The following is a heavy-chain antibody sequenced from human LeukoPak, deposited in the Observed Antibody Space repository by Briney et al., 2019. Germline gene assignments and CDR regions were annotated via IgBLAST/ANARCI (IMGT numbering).Heavy chain of an antibody. CDR1: GFSVSEYY. Sequence: PGGSLRLSCAASGFSVSEYYVTWVRQAPGKGLEWISYITRENWIYYSDSVKGRFTISREHAKNSVYLEMNSLRVDDTAVYYCARGLHLDSSGSLYYWGQGTQVTVSS. D-gene: IGHD3-22*01. J-gene: IGHJ4*02. CDR3: ARGLHLDSSGSLYY. CDR2: ITRENWI. V-gene: IGHV3-69-1*01.